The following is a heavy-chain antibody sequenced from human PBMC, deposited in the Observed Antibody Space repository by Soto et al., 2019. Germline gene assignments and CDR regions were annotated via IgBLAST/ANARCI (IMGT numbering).Heavy chain of an antibody. CDR2: INPSGGST. D-gene: IGHD6-13*01. CDR3: ARDLEDSTSGYSPWFDP. J-gene: IGHJ5*02. V-gene: IGHV1-46*01. Sequence: GASVKVSCKASGYPFTSYYMHWVRQAPGQGLEWMGIINPSGGSTSYAQKFQGRVTMTGDTSTSTVYMELSSLRSEDTAVYYCARDLEDSTSGYSPWFDPWGQGTLVTVSS. CDR1: GYPFTSYY.